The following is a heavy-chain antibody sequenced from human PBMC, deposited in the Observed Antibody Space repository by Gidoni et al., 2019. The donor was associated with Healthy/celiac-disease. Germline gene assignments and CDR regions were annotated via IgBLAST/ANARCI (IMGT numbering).Heavy chain of an antibody. Sequence: QVQLVESRGGVVQPGRSLRLSCAAAGFTFRTYGMHWVRQAPGKGLEWVAVISYDGSNKYYADSVKGRFTISRDNSKNTLYLQMNSLRAEDTAVYYCARGTTHDYWGQGTLVTVSS. CDR1: GFTFRTYG. CDR2: ISYDGSNK. V-gene: IGHV3-30*03. J-gene: IGHJ4*02. CDR3: ARGTTHDY.